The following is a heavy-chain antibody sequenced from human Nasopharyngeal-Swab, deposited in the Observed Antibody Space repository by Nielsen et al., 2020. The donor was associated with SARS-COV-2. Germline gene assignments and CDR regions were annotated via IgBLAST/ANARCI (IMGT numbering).Heavy chain of an antibody. Sequence: GESLKISCAASGFTFSSYAMSWVRQAPGKGLEWVSAISGSGGSTYYVDSVKGRFTISRDNSKNTLYLQMNSLRAEDTAVYYCAKDLGYYGSGAYWGQGTLVTVSS. CDR1: GFTFSSYA. CDR2: ISGSGGST. J-gene: IGHJ4*02. D-gene: IGHD3-10*01. V-gene: IGHV3-23*01. CDR3: AKDLGYYGSGAY.